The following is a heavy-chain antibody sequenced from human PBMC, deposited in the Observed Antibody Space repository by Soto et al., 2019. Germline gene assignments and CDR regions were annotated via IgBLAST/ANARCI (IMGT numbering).Heavy chain of an antibody. CDR1: GGSISNYY. Sequence: QVQLQESGPGLVKPSETLSLTCTVSGGSISNYYWSWIRQPPGKGLEWIAYIHYSGTTNYNPSLKSRGTISVDTSKNQFSLKLTSVTAADTAVYYCARLSNRGNVAFDAFDIWGQGTMVTVSS. CDR3: ARLSNRGNVAFDAFDI. CDR2: IHYSGTT. D-gene: IGHD1-1*01. V-gene: IGHV4-59*08. J-gene: IGHJ3*02.